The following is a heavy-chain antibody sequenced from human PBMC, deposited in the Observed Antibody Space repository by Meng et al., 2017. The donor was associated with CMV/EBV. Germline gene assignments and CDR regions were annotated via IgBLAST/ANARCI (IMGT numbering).Heavy chain of an antibody. J-gene: IGHJ6*02. CDR1: GFTFSSYE. D-gene: IGHD3-3*01. CDR2: ISSSGSTI. V-gene: IGHV3-48*03. CDR3: AREPYYDFWSGYYSGYYGMDV. Sequence: GESLKISCAASGFTFSSYEMNWVRQAPGKGLEWVSYISSSGSTIYYADSVKGRFTISRDNAKNSLYLQMNSLRAKDTAVYYCAREPYYDFWSGYYSGYYGMDVWGQGTTVTVSS.